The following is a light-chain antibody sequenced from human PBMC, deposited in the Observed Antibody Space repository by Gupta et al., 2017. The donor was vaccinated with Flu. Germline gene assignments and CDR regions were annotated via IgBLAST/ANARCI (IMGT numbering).Light chain of an antibody. Sequence: RFKLGENDVSRYQQGPRAAPRLLIYENDKRPTGIPDRFSGSKSGTAATLAIPGLQTGDEADYYCGVWDSTLGGYVFANGTKVTVL. CDR2: END. J-gene: IGLJ1*01. CDR1: RFKLGEND. CDR3: GVWDSTLGGYV. V-gene: IGLV1-51*02.